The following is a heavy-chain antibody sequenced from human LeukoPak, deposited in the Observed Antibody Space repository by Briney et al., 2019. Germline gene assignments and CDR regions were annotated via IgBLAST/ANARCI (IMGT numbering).Heavy chain of an antibody. CDR1: GFTFDDYG. J-gene: IGHJ6*03. Sequence: GGSLRLSCAASGFTFDDYGMSWVRQAPGKGLEWVSGINWNGGSTGYADSVKGRFTISRDNAKNSLYLQMNSLRAEDTALYYCARVYYYDSSGYLNYYYYYMDVWGKGTTVTVSS. CDR2: INWNGGST. D-gene: IGHD3-22*01. V-gene: IGHV3-20*04. CDR3: ARVYYYDSSGYLNYYYYYMDV.